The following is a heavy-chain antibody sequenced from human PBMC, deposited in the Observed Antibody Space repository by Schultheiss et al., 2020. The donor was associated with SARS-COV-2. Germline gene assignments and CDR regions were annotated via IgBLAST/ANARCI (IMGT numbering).Heavy chain of an antibody. CDR3: ARDRGYYGSGRKNWFDP. CDR1: GGSISSSNW. Sequence: SETLSLPFAVSGGSISSSNWWSWVRQPPGKGLEWIGEIYHSGSTNYNPSLKSRVTISVDTSKNQFSLKLSSVTAADTAVYYCARDRGYYGSGRKNWFDPWGQGTLVTVSS. J-gene: IGHJ5*02. CDR2: IYHSGST. V-gene: IGHV4-4*02. D-gene: IGHD3-10*01.